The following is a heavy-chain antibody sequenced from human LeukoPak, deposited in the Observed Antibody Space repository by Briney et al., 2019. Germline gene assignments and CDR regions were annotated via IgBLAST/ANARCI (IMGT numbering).Heavy chain of an antibody. V-gene: IGHV4-59*01. CDR2: IYYSGST. Sequence: PSETLSLTCTVSGGSISSYYWSWIRQPPGKGLEWIGYIYYSGSTNYNPSLKSRVTISVDTSKNQFSLKLSSVTAADTAVYYCARVDYDSSGPYYFDYWGQRTLVTVSS. CDR3: ARVDYDSSGPYYFDY. J-gene: IGHJ4*02. CDR1: GGSISSYY. D-gene: IGHD3-22*01.